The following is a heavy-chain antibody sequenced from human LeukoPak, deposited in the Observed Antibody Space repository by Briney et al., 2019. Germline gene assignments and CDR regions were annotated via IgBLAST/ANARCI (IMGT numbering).Heavy chain of an antibody. CDR3: ARDSGDQLGHYYYYYMDV. CDR1: GGTFSSYA. Sequence: GSSVKVSCKASGGTFSSYAISWVRQAPGQGLEWMGGIIPIFGTANYAQKFQGRVTITTDESTSTAYMELSSLRSEDTAVYYCARDSGDQLGHYYYYYMDVWGKGTTVTVSS. CDR2: IIPIFGTA. V-gene: IGHV1-69*05. D-gene: IGHD2-2*01. J-gene: IGHJ6*03.